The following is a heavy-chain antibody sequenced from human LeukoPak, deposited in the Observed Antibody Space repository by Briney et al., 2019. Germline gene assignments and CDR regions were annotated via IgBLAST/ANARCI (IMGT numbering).Heavy chain of an antibody. CDR2: IYYSGST. D-gene: IGHD2-21*02. CDR3: ARVGVAYCGGDCYSYYFDH. CDR1: GGSISSYY. Sequence: SETLSLTCTVSGGSISSYYWSWIRQPPGKGLEWIGYIYYSGSTNYNPSLKSRVTISVDTSKNQFSLKLSSVPAADTAVYYCARVGVAYCGGDCYSYYFDHWGQGTLVTVSS. J-gene: IGHJ4*02. V-gene: IGHV4-59*01.